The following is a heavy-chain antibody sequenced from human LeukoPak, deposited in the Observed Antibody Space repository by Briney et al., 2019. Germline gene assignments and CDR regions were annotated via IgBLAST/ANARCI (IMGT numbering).Heavy chain of an antibody. Sequence: GGSLRLSCAASGFTFSSYGMHWVRQAPGKGLEWVAFIRYDGSNKYYAGSVKGRFTISRDNSKNTLHLHMNSLRSEDTAVYFCAKATYTTDFWGQGTPVTVSS. D-gene: IGHD1-14*01. CDR3: AKATYTTDF. CDR1: GFTFSSYG. J-gene: IGHJ4*02. CDR2: IRYDGSNK. V-gene: IGHV3-30*02.